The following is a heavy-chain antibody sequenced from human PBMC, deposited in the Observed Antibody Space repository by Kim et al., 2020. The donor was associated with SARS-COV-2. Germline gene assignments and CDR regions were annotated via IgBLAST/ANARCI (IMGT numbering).Heavy chain of an antibody. D-gene: IGHD2-2*01. CDR2: IIPIFGTA. J-gene: IGHJ6*02. V-gene: IGHV1-69*13. CDR3: ARDPRYCSSTSCFSPAGYYYYGMDV. CDR1: GGTFSSYA. Sequence: SVKVSCKASGGTFSSYAISWVRQAPGQGLEWMGGIIPIFGTANYAQKFQGRVTITADESTSTAYMELSSLRSEDTAVYYCARDPRYCSSTSCFSPAGYYYYGMDVWGQGTTVTVSS.